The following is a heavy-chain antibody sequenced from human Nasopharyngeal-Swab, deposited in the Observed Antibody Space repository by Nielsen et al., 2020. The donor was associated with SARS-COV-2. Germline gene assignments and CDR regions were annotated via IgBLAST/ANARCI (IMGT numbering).Heavy chain of an antibody. CDR2: IRSKAYGGTT. J-gene: IGHJ4*02. V-gene: IGHV3-49*03. CDR3: ARVGESSGWDFDY. CDR1: GFTFGDYV. Sequence: GESLQISCTASGFTFGDYVMTWFRQAPGKGLEWVGFIRSKAYGGTTEYAASVKGRFSISRDDSKRIAYLQMNSLKTEDTAVYYCARVGESSGWDFDYWGQGTLVTVSS. D-gene: IGHD6-19*01.